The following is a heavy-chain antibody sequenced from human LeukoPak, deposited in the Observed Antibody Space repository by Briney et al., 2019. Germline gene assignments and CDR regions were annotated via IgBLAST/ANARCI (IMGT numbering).Heavy chain of an antibody. CDR3: ARGLVVLGAFDI. D-gene: IGHD2-8*02. V-gene: IGHV4-59*12. CDR2: IYYSGST. CDR1: GGSISSYY. J-gene: IGHJ3*02. Sequence: TSETLSLTCTVSGGSISSYYWSWIRQPPGKGLEWIGYIYYSGSTNYNPSLKSRVTISVDTSKNQFSLKLSSVTAADTAVYYCARGLVVLGAFDIWGQGTMVTVSS.